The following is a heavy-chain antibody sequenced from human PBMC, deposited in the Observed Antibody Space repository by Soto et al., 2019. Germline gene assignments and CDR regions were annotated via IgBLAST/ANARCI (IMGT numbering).Heavy chain of an antibody. Sequence: EVQLVESGGGFVQPGGSLRLSCAASGFTFSDHYMDWVRQAPGKGLEWVGRSRNKGYSYSTEYAASVKGRFTISRGDSSTSVYLEMNSLRAEATAVYYGARGFCGGGSCGPGDFWGEGTLVTVSS. CDR1: GFTFSDHY. J-gene: IGHJ4*02. CDR2: SRNKGYSYST. CDR3: ARGFCGGGSCGPGDF. V-gene: IGHV3-72*01. D-gene: IGHD2-15*01.